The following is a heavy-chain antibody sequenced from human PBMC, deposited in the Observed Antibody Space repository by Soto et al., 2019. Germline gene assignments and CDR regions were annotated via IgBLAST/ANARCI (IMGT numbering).Heavy chain of an antibody. CDR1: GGSIYTYY. D-gene: IGHD6-19*01. J-gene: IGHJ6*02. CDR2: ISDGGST. Sequence: SEPLSLPCNVSGGSIYTYYWNWIRQSPGKGLEWIGYISDGGSTNYNPSLKSRVTISVDTSKNQFSLKLSSVTAADTAVYYCASSSGWYYYGMDVWGQGTTVTVSS. CDR3: ASSSGWYYYGMDV. V-gene: IGHV4-59*12.